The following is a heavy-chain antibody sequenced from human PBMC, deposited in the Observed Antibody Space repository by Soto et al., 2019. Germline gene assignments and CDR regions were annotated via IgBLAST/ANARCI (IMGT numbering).Heavy chain of an antibody. J-gene: IGHJ4*02. CDR3: TCWIAARCS. CDR2: TKNRSQRYTI. CDR1: GFTLSDHY. D-gene: IGHD6-6*01. Sequence: EVQLVESGGDLVQPGGSLRLSCAASGFTLSDHYMHWVRQAPGKGLEWVARTKNRSQRYTIEYAASVKGRFTISRDDSKNSLYLQMNSLKSDDTAVYYCTCWIAARCSWGQGTLVTVAS. V-gene: IGHV3-72*01.